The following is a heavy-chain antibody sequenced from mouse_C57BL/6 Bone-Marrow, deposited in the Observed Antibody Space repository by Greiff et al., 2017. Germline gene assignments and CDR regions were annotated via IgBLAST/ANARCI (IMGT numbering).Heavy chain of an antibody. Sequence: VQRVESGPELVKPGASVKLSCKASGYTFTSYDINWVKQRPGQGLEWIGWIYPRDGSTTYNEKFKGKATLTVDTSSSTAYMALHSLTSEDSAVYFCARDYGSSYWYFDVWGTGATVTVSS. D-gene: IGHD1-1*01. CDR2: IYPRDGST. V-gene: IGHV1-85*01. CDR3: ARDYGSSYWYFDV. J-gene: IGHJ1*03. CDR1: GYTFTSYD.